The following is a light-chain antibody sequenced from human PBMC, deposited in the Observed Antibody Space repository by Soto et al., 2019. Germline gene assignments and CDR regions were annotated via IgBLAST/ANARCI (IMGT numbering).Light chain of an antibody. CDR1: QSVRGD. CDR2: GTS. Sequence: EVLMTQFPATLSVSPGERVTLSCRASQSVRGDLAWFQQKPGKSPRLLIYGTSTRASGVPDRFSGSGSGTDFTLTISRLEPEDFAVYYCQQYSSSPRTFGQGTKVDIK. V-gene: IGKV3-15*01. J-gene: IGKJ1*01. CDR3: QQYSSSPRT.